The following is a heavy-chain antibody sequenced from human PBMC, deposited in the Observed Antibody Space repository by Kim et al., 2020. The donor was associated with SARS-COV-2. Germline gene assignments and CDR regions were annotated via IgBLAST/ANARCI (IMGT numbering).Heavy chain of an antibody. Sequence: TTYAKRFQGRVTMTRDTSTSTVYMELSSLRSEDTAVYYCAITLEGAGNDYWGQGTVVTVSS. CDR2: T. D-gene: IGHD6-13*01. V-gene: IGHV1-46*01. J-gene: IGHJ4*02. CDR3: AITLEGAGNDY.